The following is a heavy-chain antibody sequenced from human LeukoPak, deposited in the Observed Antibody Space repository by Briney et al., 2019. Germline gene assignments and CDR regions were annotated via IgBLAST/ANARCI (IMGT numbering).Heavy chain of an antibody. CDR2: IYADGGR. J-gene: IGHJ4*02. Sequence: GGSLRLSCTASGFTFSSYGVSWVRQAPGKGLEWVSVIYADGGRYYADSVKGRFTISRDNSDNTLSLQMNSLRVEDTAVYYCTKGLVGALAFENWGQGTLVTVS. CDR1: GFTFSSYG. D-gene: IGHD1-26*01. CDR3: TKGLVGALAFEN. V-gene: IGHV3-23*03.